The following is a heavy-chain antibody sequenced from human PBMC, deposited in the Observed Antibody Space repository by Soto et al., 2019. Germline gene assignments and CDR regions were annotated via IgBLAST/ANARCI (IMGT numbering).Heavy chain of an antibody. CDR3: ARLGGNSPDY. V-gene: IGHV5-51*01. Sequence: GESLKISCQGSGYTFSTYWIGWVRQMPGKGLEWMGIIYPSDSDTRYSPSFQGQVTISADKSISTAYLQWRSLKASDTAIYYCARLGGNSPDYWGRGPLVTVS. CDR2: IYPSDSDT. J-gene: IGHJ4*02. D-gene: IGHD2-21*02. CDR1: GYTFSTYW.